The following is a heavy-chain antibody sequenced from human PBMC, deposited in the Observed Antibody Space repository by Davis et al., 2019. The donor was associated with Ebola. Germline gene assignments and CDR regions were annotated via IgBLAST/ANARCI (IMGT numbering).Heavy chain of an antibody. J-gene: IGHJ1*01. CDR2: ISWNSGSI. V-gene: IGHV3-9*01. CDR3: AKAVSD. Sequence: PGGSLRLSCAASGFTFDDYAMHWVRQAPGKGLEWVSGISWNSGSIGYADSVKGRFTISRDNAKNSLYLQMNSLRAEDTALYYCAKAVSDWGQGTLVTVSS. CDR1: GFTFDDYA. D-gene: IGHD1-14*01.